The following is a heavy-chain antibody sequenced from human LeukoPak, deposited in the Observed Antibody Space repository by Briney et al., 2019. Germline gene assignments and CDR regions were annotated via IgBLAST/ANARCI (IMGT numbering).Heavy chain of an antibody. J-gene: IGHJ4*02. V-gene: IGHV5-51*01. CDR2: IYPGDSDT. D-gene: IGHD5-18*01. CDR3: ASAYSYGLYYFDY. Sequence: GVSLKISCKGSGYSFTSYWIGWVRQMPGKGLEWMGIIYPGDSDTRYSPSFQGQVTISADKSISTAYPQWSSLKASDTAMYYCASAYSYGLYYFDYWGREPWSPSPQ. CDR1: GYSFTSYW.